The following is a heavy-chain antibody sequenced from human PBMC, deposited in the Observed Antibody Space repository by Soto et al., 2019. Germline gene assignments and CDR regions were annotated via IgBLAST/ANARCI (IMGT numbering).Heavy chain of an antibody. CDR3: ARTLERPNEEATMIGAPASRWFDP. CDR1: GDSVSSNSAA. CDR2: TYYRSKWYN. Sequence: KQSQTLSLTCAISGDSVSSNSAAWNWIRQSPSRGLEWLGRTYYRSKWYNDYAVSVKSRITINPDTSKNQFSLQLNSVTPEDTAVYYCARTLERPNEEATMIGAPASRWFDPWGQGTLVTVSS. V-gene: IGHV6-1*01. D-gene: IGHD3-22*01. J-gene: IGHJ5*02.